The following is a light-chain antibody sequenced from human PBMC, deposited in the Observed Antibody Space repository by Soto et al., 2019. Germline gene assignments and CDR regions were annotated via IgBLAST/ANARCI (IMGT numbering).Light chain of an antibody. CDR3: QQYNIWLT. J-gene: IGKJ4*01. V-gene: IGKV3-15*01. CDR1: PSVSNN. CDR2: DAS. Sequence: IVLTKSPAILSVPPGGRATLSCRARPSVSNNLPRYQQKPAPPPRLLFYDASTRAAGSPARSSGRGSATEFILSVSSLQSEDFAVYYCQQYNIWLTFGGGTKVDIK.